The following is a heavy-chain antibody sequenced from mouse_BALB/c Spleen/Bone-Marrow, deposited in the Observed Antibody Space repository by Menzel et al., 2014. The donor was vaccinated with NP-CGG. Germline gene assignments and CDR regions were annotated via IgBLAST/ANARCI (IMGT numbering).Heavy chain of an antibody. J-gene: IGHJ3*01. CDR3: ARRDYGPAWFTY. Sequence: EVQLQQSGPELVKPGASVKISCKTSGYTFTESTINWVKQSHGKSLEWIGGINPNNGATGYNQKFKGKATLTVDKSSSTAYLELRSLTSDDSAVYYCARRDYGPAWFTYWGQGTLDTASA. V-gene: IGHV1-18*01. D-gene: IGHD1-1*01. CDR2: INPNNGAT. CDR1: GYTFTEST.